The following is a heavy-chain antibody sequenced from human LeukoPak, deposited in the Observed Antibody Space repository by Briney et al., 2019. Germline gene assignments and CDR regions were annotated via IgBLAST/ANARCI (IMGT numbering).Heavy chain of an antibody. CDR3: AKDGEYYDFWSGYSGYYYYYMDV. V-gene: IGHV3-23*01. CDR2: ISGSGGST. CDR1: GFTFSSYA. Sequence: GGSLRLSCAASGFTFSSYAMSWVRQAPGKGLEWVSAISGSGGSTYYADSVKGRFTISRDNSKNTLYLQMNSLRAEDTAVYYCAKDGEYYDFWSGYSGYYYYYMDVWGKGTTVTISS. D-gene: IGHD3-3*01. J-gene: IGHJ6*03.